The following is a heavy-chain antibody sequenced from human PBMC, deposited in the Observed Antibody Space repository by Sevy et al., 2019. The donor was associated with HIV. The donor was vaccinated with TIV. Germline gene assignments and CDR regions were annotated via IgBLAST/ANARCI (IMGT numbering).Heavy chain of an antibody. Sequence: EKSLKISCKGSGYSFTSYWIGWMRQMPGKGLEWMGIIYPGHSDTRYSPSFQGQVTISADKSISTAYLQWSSLKASDTTMYYCARRCYYDSRGTDAFDIWGQGTLVYVSS. CDR1: GYSFTSYW. V-gene: IGHV5-51*01. J-gene: IGHJ3*02. CDR3: ARRCYYDSRGTDAFDI. D-gene: IGHD3-22*01. CDR2: IYPGHSDT.